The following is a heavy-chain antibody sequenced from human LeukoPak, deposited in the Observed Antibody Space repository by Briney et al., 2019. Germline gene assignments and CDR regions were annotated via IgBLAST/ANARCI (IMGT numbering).Heavy chain of an antibody. V-gene: IGHV4-59*01. CDR2: IYYSGST. J-gene: IGHJ4*02. D-gene: IGHD2-15*01. Sequence: SETLSLTCTVSGGSISSYYWSWIRQRPGKGLEWIGYIYYSGSTNDNAYLTNRVTISVDTSKNQCSLKLSSVTAADTAVYYCAREIGYGSGGSCYSYFDYWGQGTLVTVSS. CDR3: AREIGYGSGGSCYSYFDY. CDR1: GGSISSYY.